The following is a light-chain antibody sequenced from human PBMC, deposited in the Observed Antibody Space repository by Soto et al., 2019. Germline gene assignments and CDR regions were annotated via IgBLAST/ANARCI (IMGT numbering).Light chain of an antibody. V-gene: IGKV3-20*01. CDR2: RTS. CDR1: QSGLSNY. CDR3: QQYGSWWT. J-gene: IGKJ1*01. Sequence: EIVLTQSPGTLSLSPGERATLSCRASQSGLSNYIAWYQQNPDQAPRLLIYRTSHRATGIPDRFSGSGSGTDFTLSSSRLEPEDFAVYYCQQYGSWWTFGQGTKVEIK.